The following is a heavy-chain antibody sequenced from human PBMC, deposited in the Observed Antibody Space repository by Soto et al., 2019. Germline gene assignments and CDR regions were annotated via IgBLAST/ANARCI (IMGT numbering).Heavy chain of an antibody. CDR3: ARGGSGWYFGYYYGMDV. D-gene: IGHD6-19*01. J-gene: IGHJ6*02. Sequence: QVQLQESGPGLVKPSGTLSLTCAVSGGSISSSNWWSWVRQPPGKGLEWIGEIYHSGRTNYNPPLKSRVTISVDKSKNQFSLKLSSVTAADTAVYYCARGGSGWYFGYYYGMDVWGQGTTVTVSS. CDR2: IYHSGRT. CDR1: GGSISSSNW. V-gene: IGHV4-4*02.